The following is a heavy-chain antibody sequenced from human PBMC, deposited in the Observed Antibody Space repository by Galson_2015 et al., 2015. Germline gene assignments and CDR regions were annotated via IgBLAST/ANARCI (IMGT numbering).Heavy chain of an antibody. V-gene: IGHV3-21*01. Sequence: SLRLSCAASGFTFSSYSMNWVRQAPGKGLEWVSSISSSSSYIYYADSVKGRFTISRDNAKNSLYLQMNSLRAGDTAVYYCARGVNYDILTGSPSSPLYYYYYYYMDVWGKGTTVTVSS. CDR1: GFTFSSYS. J-gene: IGHJ6*03. D-gene: IGHD3-9*01. CDR3: ARGVNYDILTGSPSSPLYYYYYYYMDV. CDR2: ISSSSSYI.